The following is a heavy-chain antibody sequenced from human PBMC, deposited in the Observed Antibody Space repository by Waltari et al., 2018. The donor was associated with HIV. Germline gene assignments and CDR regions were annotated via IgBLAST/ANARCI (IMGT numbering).Heavy chain of an antibody. CDR3: AKDTTAFYDILTGYYRTYYYGMDV. D-gene: IGHD3-9*01. CDR1: GFTFSSYG. J-gene: IGHJ6*02. CDR2: IRYDGSNK. V-gene: IGHV3-30*02. Sequence: RLSCAASGFTFSSYGIHWVRQAPGKGLEWVAFIRYDGSNKYYADSVKGRFTISRDNSKNTLYLQMNSLRGEDTAVYYCAKDTTAFYDILTGYYRTYYYGMDVWGQGTTVTVSS.